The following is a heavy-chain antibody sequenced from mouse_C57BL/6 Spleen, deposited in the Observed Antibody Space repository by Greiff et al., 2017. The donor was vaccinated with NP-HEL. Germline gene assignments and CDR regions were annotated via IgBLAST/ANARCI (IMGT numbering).Heavy chain of an antibody. D-gene: IGHD1-1*01. J-gene: IGHJ2*01. CDR1: GYTFTSYW. CDR3: AILITTVVATVAY. V-gene: IGHV1-52*01. CDR2: IDPSDSET. Sequence: VQLQQSGAELVRPGSSVKLSCKASGYTFTSYWMHWVKQRPIQGLEWIGNIDPSDSETHYNQKFKDKATLTVDKSSSTAYMQLSSLTSEDSAVYYCAILITTVVATVAYWGQGTTLTVSS.